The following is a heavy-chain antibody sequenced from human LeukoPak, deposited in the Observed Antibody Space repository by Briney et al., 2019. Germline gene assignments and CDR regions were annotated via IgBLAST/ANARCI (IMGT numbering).Heavy chain of an antibody. CDR3: ARDSETMVREVDGFDP. D-gene: IGHD3-10*01. CDR2: ISAYNGNT. Sequence: ASAKVSCKASGYTFTSYGISWVRQAPGQGLEWMGWISAYNGNTNYAQKLQGRVTMTTDTSTSTAYMELRSLRSDDTAVYYCARDSETMVREVDGFDPWGQGTMVTVSS. CDR1: GYTFTSYG. V-gene: IGHV1-18*01. J-gene: IGHJ5*01.